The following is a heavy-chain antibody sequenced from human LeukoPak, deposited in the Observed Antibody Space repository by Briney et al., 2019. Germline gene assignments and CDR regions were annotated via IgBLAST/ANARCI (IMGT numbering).Heavy chain of an antibody. CDR1: GFTFSAYS. CDR3: ARQYSYDSSGYYPWDY. V-gene: IGHV3-23*01. J-gene: IGHJ4*02. Sequence: GGSLRLSCAASGFTFSAYSMTWVRQAPGKGLEGVSLIASKGGNTYYADSVKGRFTVSRDNSKNTLYLQMNSLRAEDTAMYYCARQYSYDSSGYYPWDYWGQGTLVTVSS. D-gene: IGHD3-22*01. CDR2: IASKGGNT.